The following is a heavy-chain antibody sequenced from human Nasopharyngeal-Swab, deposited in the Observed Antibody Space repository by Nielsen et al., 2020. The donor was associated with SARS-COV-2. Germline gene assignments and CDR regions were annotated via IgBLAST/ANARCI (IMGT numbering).Heavy chain of an antibody. CDR3: ARDNCSGGSCYPRYFDL. CDR1: GYTFTSYG. Sequence: ASVKVSCKASGYTFTSYGISWVRQAPGQGLEWMGWISAYNGNTNYAQKLQGRVTITADESTSTAYMELSSLRSEDTAVYYCARDNCSGGSCYPRYFDLWGRGTLVTVSS. V-gene: IGHV1-18*01. D-gene: IGHD2-15*01. J-gene: IGHJ2*01. CDR2: ISAYNGNT.